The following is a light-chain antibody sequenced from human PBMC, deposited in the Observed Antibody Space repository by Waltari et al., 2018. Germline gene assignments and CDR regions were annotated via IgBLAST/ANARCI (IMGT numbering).Light chain of an antibody. Sequence: DIQMTQSPSSLSASVGDGVTNPCRARQGISNYLAWYQQKPGKVPKLLLYTASTWQSGVPSRVSGSGYGTDFTLAISSLQPEDVATYYCQKYNSAPRTFGGGTKVEIK. CDR1: QGISNY. V-gene: IGKV1-27*01. J-gene: IGKJ4*01. CDR3: QKYNSAPRT. CDR2: TAS.